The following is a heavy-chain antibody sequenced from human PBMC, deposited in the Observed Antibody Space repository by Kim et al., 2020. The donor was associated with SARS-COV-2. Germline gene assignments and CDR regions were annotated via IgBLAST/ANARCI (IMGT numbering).Heavy chain of an antibody. CDR3: ARGVGYSSSSGLSY. J-gene: IGHJ4*02. D-gene: IGHD6-6*01. V-gene: IGHV1-46*01. Sequence: AQKFQGRVTMTRDTSTSTVYMELSSLRSEDTAVYYCARGVGYSSSSGLSYWGQGTLVTVSS.